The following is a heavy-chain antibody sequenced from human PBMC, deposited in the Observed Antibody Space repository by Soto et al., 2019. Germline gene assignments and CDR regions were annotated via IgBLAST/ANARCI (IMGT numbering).Heavy chain of an antibody. CDR2: ISYDGSNK. CDR3: AKDDVSNYYDSSLLYFQH. CDR1: GFTFSSYG. J-gene: IGHJ1*01. Sequence: GGSLRLSCAASGFTFSSYGMHWVRQAPGKGLEWVAVISYDGSNKYYADSVKGRFTISRDNSKNTLYLQMNSLRAEDTAVYYCAKDDVSNYYDSSLLYFQHWGQGTLVTVSS. D-gene: IGHD3-22*01. V-gene: IGHV3-30*18.